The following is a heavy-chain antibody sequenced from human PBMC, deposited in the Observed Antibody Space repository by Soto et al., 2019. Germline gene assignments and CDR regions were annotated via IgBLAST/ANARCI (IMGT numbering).Heavy chain of an antibody. Sequence: GESLKISCKGSGYSFTSYWIGWVRQMPGKGLEWMGIIYPGDSDTRYSPSFQGQVTISADKSISTAYLQWSSLKASDTAMYCCARRDAINYYDSSGSPDYWGQGTLVTVSS. CDR2: IYPGDSDT. CDR1: GYSFTSYW. J-gene: IGHJ4*02. D-gene: IGHD3-22*01. CDR3: ARRDAINYYDSSGSPDY. V-gene: IGHV5-51*01.